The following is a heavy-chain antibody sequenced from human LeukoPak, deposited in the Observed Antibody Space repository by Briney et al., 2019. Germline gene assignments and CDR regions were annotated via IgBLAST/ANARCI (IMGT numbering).Heavy chain of an antibody. CDR3: AREATSAVADD. CDR1: GFTFSSYG. J-gene: IGHJ4*02. V-gene: IGHV3-33*08. D-gene: IGHD6-19*01. Sequence: GRSLRLSCAASGFTFSSYGMHWVRQAPGKGLEWVAVIWYDGSNKYYADSVKGRFTISRDNSKNTLYLQMNSLRAEDTAVYYCAREATSAVADDWGQGTLVTVSS. CDR2: IWYDGSNK.